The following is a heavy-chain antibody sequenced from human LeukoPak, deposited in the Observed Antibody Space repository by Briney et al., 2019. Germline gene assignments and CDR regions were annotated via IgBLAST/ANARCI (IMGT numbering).Heavy chain of an antibody. D-gene: IGHD1-26*01. CDR2: IYYVGIT. Sequence: SETLSLTCTVSGVSISTDGSYWAWIRQPPGKGLGLIGSIYYVGITHYHSSLQSRVTLSIDPSKNHFSLRLTSVTAADTAVFYCARLFTRAWEYRYGMDVWGQATAVTVSS. J-gene: IGHJ6*02. CDR3: ARLFTRAWEYRYGMDV. V-gene: IGHV4-39*02. CDR1: GVSISTDGSY.